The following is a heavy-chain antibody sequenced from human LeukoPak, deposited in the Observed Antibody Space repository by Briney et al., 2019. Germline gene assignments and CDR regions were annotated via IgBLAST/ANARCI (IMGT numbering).Heavy chain of an antibody. Sequence: GGSLRLSCAASGFTVSSNYMSWVRQAPGEGLEWVSVIYSGGSTYYADSVKGRFTISRDNSKNTLYLQMNSLRAEDTAVYYCARAPRRIYYYFDYWGQGTLVTVSS. CDR3: ARAPRRIYYYFDY. D-gene: IGHD3-3*02. V-gene: IGHV3-53*01. CDR2: IYSGGST. J-gene: IGHJ4*02. CDR1: GFTVSSNY.